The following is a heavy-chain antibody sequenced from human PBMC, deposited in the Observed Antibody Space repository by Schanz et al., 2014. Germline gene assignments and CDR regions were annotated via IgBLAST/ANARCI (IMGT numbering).Heavy chain of an antibody. CDR2: VSSSSSYT. Sequence: VHLLDSGGGLVQPGGSLRLSCAASGFTFSDYYMSWIRQAPGKGLEWVSYVSSSSSYTHYADSVKGRFTISRDNSKNSLYLQMNSLRAEDTAVYYCARSRSGFYFDYWGQGTLVTVSS. CDR3: ARSRSGFYFDY. J-gene: IGHJ4*02. D-gene: IGHD1-26*01. CDR1: GFTFSDYY. V-gene: IGHV3-11*03.